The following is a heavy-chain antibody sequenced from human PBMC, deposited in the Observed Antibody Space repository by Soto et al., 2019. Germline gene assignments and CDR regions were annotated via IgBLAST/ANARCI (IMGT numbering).Heavy chain of an antibody. CDR1: GYTFTSYG. CDR3: AREEVIAVAGTVYYYGMDV. D-gene: IGHD6-19*01. Sequence: ASVKVSCKASGYTFTSYGISWVRQAPGQGLEWMGWISAYNGNTNYAQKLQGWVTMTRDTSISTAYMELSRLRSDDTAVYYCAREEVIAVAGTVYYYGMDVWGQGTTVTVSS. J-gene: IGHJ6*02. CDR2: ISAYNGNT. V-gene: IGHV1-18*01.